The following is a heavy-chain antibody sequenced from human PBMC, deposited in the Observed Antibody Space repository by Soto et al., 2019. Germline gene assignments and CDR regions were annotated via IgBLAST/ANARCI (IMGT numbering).Heavy chain of an antibody. V-gene: IGHV4-31*11. CDR3: ARSIRTSPLKYCSGGSCYGMDV. J-gene: IGHJ6*02. CDR2: IYYSGST. CDR1: GGSISSGGYY. Sequence: SETLSLTCAVSGGSISSGGYYWSWIRQHPGKGLEWIGYIYYSGSTYYNPSLKSRVTISVDTSKNQFSLKLSSVTAADTAVYYCARSIRTSPLKYCSGGSCYGMDVWGQGTTVTVSS. D-gene: IGHD2-15*01.